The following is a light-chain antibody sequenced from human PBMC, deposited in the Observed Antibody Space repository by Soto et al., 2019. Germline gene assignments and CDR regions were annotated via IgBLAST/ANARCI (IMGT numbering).Light chain of an antibody. CDR3: QQYGTSPLT. CDR1: QSVNNDY. CDR2: GAS. J-gene: IGKJ4*01. V-gene: IGKV3-20*01. Sequence: ETVLTQSPGTLSLSPGERATLSCRASQSVNNDYLAWYRQRPGLAPRLLIFGASGRATGIPDRFSGSGSGTDFTLTISRLEPEDFAIYYCQQYGTSPLTFGGGTKVDIK.